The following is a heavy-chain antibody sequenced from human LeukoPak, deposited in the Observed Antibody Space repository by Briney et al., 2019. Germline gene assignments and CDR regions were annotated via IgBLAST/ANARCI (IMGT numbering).Heavy chain of an antibody. V-gene: IGHV1-2*02. CDR1: GYTFTNYY. D-gene: IGHD3-3*01. CDR3: ARDHGDDAFDI. J-gene: IGHJ3*02. Sequence: ASVKVSCKASGYTFTNYYIHWVRQAPGQGLEWMGWINSNRDGTNYAQKFQGRVTMTRDTSISTAYMELRSVRSDDTAVYYCARDHGDDAFDIWGPGTMVTVSS. CDR2: INSNRDGT.